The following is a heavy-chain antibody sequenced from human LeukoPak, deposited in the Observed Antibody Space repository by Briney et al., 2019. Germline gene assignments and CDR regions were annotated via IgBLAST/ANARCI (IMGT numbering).Heavy chain of an antibody. J-gene: IGHJ4*02. CDR2: ISAYNGNT. V-gene: IGHV1-18*01. CDR3: ARTAYYYDSSGYFPFDY. Sequence: RASVKVSCKASGYTFTSYGISWVRQAPGQGLEWMGWISAYNGNTNYAQKLQGRVTMTTDTSTSTAYMELRSLRSDDTAVYYCARTAYYYDSSGYFPFDYWGQGTLVTVSS. D-gene: IGHD3-22*01. CDR1: GYTFTSYG.